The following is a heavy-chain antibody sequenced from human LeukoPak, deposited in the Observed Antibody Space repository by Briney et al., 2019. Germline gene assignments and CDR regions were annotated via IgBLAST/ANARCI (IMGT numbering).Heavy chain of an antibody. D-gene: IGHD1-14*01. CDR1: GGSISSVDYS. J-gene: IGHJ6*03. CDR2: IYYSGST. V-gene: IGHV4-30-4*08. Sequence: PSETLSLTCTVSGGSISSVDYSWSWVRQPPGKGLEWVGYIYYSGSTYYNPSLKGRVTISLDTSKNQFSLKLSSVTAADTAVYYCARNRMYYDMDVWGKGTTVTVSS. CDR3: ARNRMYYDMDV.